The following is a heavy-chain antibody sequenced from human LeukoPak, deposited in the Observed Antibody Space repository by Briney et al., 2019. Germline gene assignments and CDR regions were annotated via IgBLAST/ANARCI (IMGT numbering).Heavy chain of an antibody. D-gene: IGHD2-2*01. J-gene: IGHJ4*02. Sequence: GGSLRLSCAGSGFTFSNYSINWVRQAPGKGLEWVSSISPSSHYIYYADSVRGRFTISRDNAKNSLYLQMNSLRAEDTAVYYCARYSGSTSYFDYWGQGTLVTVSS. CDR1: GFTFSNYS. CDR3: ARYSGSTSYFDY. CDR2: ISPSSHYI. V-gene: IGHV3-21*01.